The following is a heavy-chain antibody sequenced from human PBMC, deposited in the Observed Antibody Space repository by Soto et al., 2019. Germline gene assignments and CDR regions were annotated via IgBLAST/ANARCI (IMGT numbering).Heavy chain of an antibody. D-gene: IGHD5-12*01. J-gene: IGHJ3*02. CDR3: AREMATMRGGTKDLNAFDI. V-gene: IGHV4-31*03. CDR1: GGSISSGGYY. CDR2: IYYSGST. Sequence: QVQLQESGPGLVKPSQTLSLTCTVSGGSISSGGYYWSWIRQHPGKGLEWIGYIYYSGSTYYNPSLKSRVTISVDTSKNQFSLKLSSVTAADTAVYYCAREMATMRGGTKDLNAFDIWGQGTMVTVSS.